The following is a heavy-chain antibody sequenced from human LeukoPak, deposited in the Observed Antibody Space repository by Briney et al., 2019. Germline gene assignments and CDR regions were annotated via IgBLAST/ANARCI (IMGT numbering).Heavy chain of an antibody. Sequence: GASVKVSCKASGGTFSSYAISWVRQAPGQGLEWMGRIIPIFGTANYAQKFQGRVTITTDESTSTAYMELSSLRSEDTAVYYCAVTPCGGDYYPDYWGQGTLVTVSS. CDR3: AVTPCGGDYYPDY. J-gene: IGHJ4*02. V-gene: IGHV1-69*05. CDR1: GGTFSSYA. CDR2: IIPIFGTA. D-gene: IGHD2-21*02.